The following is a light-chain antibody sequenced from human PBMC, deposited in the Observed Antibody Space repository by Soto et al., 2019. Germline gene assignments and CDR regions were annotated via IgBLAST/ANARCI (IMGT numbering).Light chain of an antibody. CDR1: PSVTNF. Sequence: EIVLTQSPATLSLSPGERSTRSCMSSPSVTNFLAWYQQKPGQAPRLLIYGAFNRATGIPARFSGSGSGTDFTLTISSLEPEDSAVYYCQQRNVWPPVTFGQGTRLEIK. CDR3: QQRNVWPPVT. CDR2: GAF. J-gene: IGKJ5*01. V-gene: IGKV3-11*01.